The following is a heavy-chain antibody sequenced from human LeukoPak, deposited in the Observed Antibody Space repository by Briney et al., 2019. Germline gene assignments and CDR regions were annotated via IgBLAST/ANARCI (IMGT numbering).Heavy chain of an antibody. J-gene: IGHJ6*04. CDR3: ARRGGHRSSLMSYYYATDV. CDR2: MSPNSGNT. CDR1: GYTFSSHD. V-gene: IGHV1-8*01. Sequence: ASVKVSCKASGYTFSSHDINWVRQATGQGLEWMGWMSPNSGNTGYAQKFQGRLIMTRDTSISTAYMELSSLRSDDTAVYYCARRGGHRSSLMSYYYATDVWGEGTTVTVSS. D-gene: IGHD2-2*01.